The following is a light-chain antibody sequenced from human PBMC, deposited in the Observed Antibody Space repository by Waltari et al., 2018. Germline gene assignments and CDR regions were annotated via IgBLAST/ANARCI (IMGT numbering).Light chain of an antibody. CDR2: GAS. J-gene: IGKJ4*01. CDR1: QSVSSK. Sequence: DIVMTQSPATLSVSPGERATLSCRASQSVSSKLAWYQQKPGQAPRLPIYGASTRATGVPARFSGSGSGPEYTLTISSLQSEDFATYYCQQLHTYPLTFGGGTEVEL. CDR3: QQLHTYPLT. V-gene: IGKV3-15*01.